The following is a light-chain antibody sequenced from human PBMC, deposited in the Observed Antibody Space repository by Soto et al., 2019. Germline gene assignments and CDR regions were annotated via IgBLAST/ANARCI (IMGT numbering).Light chain of an antibody. Sequence: DIPMTQSPSTLSASVGDRVTITCRASQSISSWLAWYQQKPGKAPKLLIYDASSLESGVPSRFSGSGSGTEFTLTISSLQPDDFATYYCQQYNSSPFTFGPGTKVDIK. J-gene: IGKJ3*01. CDR2: DAS. CDR1: QSISSW. CDR3: QQYNSSPFT. V-gene: IGKV1-5*01.